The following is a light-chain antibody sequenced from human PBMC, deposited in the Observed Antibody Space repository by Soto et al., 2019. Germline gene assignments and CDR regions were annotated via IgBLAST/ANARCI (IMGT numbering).Light chain of an antibody. V-gene: IGKV1-33*01. CDR2: DAS. CDR3: QQYDTLPLT. Sequence: DIQMTQSPSSLSASVGDKVTFTCQASQDISDFLNWYQQKPGKAPKLLIYDASNSQIGVPSRFSGTGSGTDFTFTIRRLQAEDFSTYYCQQYDTLPLTFGGGTKVEIK. CDR1: QDISDF. J-gene: IGKJ4*01.